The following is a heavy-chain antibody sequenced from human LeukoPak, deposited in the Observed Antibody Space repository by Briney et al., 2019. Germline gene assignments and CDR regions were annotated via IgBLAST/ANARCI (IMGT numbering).Heavy chain of an antibody. CDR2: ISSSGSTI. CDR3: ARVGDYGGNEAFDI. CDR1: GFTFSDYY. J-gene: IGHJ3*02. V-gene: IGHV3-11*01. D-gene: IGHD4-23*01. Sequence: GRSLRLSCAASGFTFSDYYMSWIRQAPGKGLEWASYISSSGSTIYYADSVKGRFTISRDNAKNSLYLQMNSLRAEDTAVYYCARVGDYGGNEAFDIWGQGTMVTVSS.